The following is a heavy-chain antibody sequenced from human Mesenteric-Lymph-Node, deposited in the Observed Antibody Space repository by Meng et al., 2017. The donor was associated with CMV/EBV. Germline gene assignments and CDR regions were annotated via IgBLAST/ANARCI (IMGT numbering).Heavy chain of an antibody. Sequence: GSFSYYYWTWLRQPPGKGLEWIGEISQSGSTNYNASLKSRVTISIDTSKNQFSLHLTSVTVADTAVYYCARARGSATSSITRRYFDLWGRGTLVIVSS. D-gene: IGHD2-2*01. J-gene: IGHJ2*01. V-gene: IGHV4-34*01. CDR2: ISQSGST. CDR3: ARARGSATSSITRRYFDL. CDR1: GSFSYYY.